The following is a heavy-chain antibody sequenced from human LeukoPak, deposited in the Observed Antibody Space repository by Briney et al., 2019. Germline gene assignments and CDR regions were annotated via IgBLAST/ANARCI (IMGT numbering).Heavy chain of an antibody. Sequence: GGSLRLSCAASGFTFSDYSMNWVRQAPGKVLEWVSYIDGSGDTIYYADSVKGRLTISRDNAKNSLDLQMNSLRDEDTAVYYCSRRFDCWGQGTLVTVSS. CDR1: GFTFSDYS. CDR2: IDGSGDTI. V-gene: IGHV3-48*02. CDR3: SRRFDC. J-gene: IGHJ4*02.